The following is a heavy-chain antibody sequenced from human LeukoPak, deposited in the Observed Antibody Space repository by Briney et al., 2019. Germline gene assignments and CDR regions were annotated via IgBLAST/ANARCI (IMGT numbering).Heavy chain of an antibody. CDR1: GYTFTIYY. V-gene: IGHV1-46*01. CDR3: ARGPYYYDSSGYYSSDY. Sequence: ASVKVSFKASGYTFTIYYMHWVRQAPGQGLEWMGIINPSGGSTDYAQKFQGRVTMTRDTSTSTVYMELSSLSSEDTALYYCARGPYYYDSSGYYSSDYWGQGTLVTVSS. J-gene: IGHJ4*02. D-gene: IGHD3-22*01. CDR2: INPSGGST.